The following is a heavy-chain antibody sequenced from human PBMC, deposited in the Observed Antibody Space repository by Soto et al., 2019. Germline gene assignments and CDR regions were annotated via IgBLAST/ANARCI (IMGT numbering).Heavy chain of an antibody. J-gene: IGHJ4*02. D-gene: IGHD4-17*01. CDR1: GFTFSTYA. CDR2: INTSGGST. Sequence: PGGFLRLSCAASGFTFSTYAMSWVRQAPGKGLEWVSTINTSGGSTYYADSVEGQFTISRDNSKNTVYLQMNSLRLEDTAVYYCARGPSYSDSYFDHWGQGTLVTVSS. V-gene: IGHV3-23*01. CDR3: ARGPSYSDSYFDH.